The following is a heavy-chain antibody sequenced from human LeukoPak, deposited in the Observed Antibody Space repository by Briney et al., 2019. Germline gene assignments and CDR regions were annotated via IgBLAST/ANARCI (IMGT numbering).Heavy chain of an antibody. CDR1: GGSVSSGSYY. CDR2: INHSGST. V-gene: IGHV4-61*01. CDR3: ARESAEDIAAAGTDY. Sequence: SETLSLTCTVSGGSVSSGSYYWSWIRQPPGKGLEWIGEINHSGSTNYNPSLKSRVTISVDTSKNQFSLKLSSVTAADTAVYYCARESAEDIAAAGTDYWGQGTLVTVSS. J-gene: IGHJ4*02. D-gene: IGHD6-13*01.